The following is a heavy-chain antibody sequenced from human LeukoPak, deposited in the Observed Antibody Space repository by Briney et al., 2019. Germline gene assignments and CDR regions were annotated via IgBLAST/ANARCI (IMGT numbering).Heavy chain of an antibody. CDR2: NPYNGKT. Sequence: NPYNGKTGYAQKLEGRVIMTRDTSISTAYLELSSLTSEDTAVYYCARAAVNLHPNHYYYMDVWGKGTTVTVSS. CDR3: ARAAVNLHPNHYYYMDV. V-gene: IGHV1-8*01. J-gene: IGHJ6*03.